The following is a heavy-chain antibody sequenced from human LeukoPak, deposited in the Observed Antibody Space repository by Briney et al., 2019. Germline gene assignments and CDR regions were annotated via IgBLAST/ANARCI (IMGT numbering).Heavy chain of an antibody. D-gene: IGHD6-13*01. CDR3: AREAGAGTVDY. CDR1: GFTFDDYG. Sequence: GGSLRLSCAASGFTFDDYGMSWVRQAPGKGLEWGSGINWNGGSTGYADSVKGRFTISRDNAKNSLYLQINSLRGEDTALYYGAREAGAGTVDYWGQGTLVTVSS. J-gene: IGHJ4*02. CDR2: INWNGGST. V-gene: IGHV3-20*04.